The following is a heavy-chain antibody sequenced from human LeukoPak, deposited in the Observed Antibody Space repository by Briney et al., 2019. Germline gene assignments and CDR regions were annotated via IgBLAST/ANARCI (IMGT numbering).Heavy chain of an antibody. J-gene: IGHJ5*02. CDR3: AREEYSSSWYNWFDP. Sequence: GGSLRLSCAASGFTFSSYGMHWVRQAPGKGLEWVAVIWYDGSNKYYADSVKGRFTISRDNSKNTLYLQMNSLRAEDTAVYYCAREEYSSSWYNWFDPWGQGTVVTVSS. CDR1: GFTFSSYG. V-gene: IGHV3-33*01. CDR2: IWYDGSNK. D-gene: IGHD6-13*01.